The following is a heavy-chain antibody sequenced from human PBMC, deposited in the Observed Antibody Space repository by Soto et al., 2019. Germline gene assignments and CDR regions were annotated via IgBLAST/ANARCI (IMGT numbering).Heavy chain of an antibody. V-gene: IGHV3-74*01. CDR3: ASDRSYGLDV. CDR1: GSTFSNDW. Sequence: EVQLVESGGGLLQPGGSLRLSCAVSGSTFSNDWMHWVRQAPGKGLVWVSHINSDGSSTNYADFVKGRFTIARDNAKNTVYLQMNSLRAEDTAVYYCASDRSYGLDVWGQGTTVTVSS. CDR2: INSDGSST. J-gene: IGHJ6*02.